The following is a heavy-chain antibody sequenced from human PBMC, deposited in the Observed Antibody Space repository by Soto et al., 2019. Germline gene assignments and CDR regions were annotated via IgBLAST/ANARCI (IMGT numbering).Heavy chain of an antibody. CDR3: ASTARSFDY. V-gene: IGHV3-30-3*01. CDR2: ISYDGSNK. Sequence: PGGSLRLSCAASGFIFSGYAMHWVRRAPGKGLDWVAVISYDGSNKYYADSVKGRFTISRDNSKNTLYLQMNSLRAEDTAVYYCASTARSFDYWGQGALVTVSS. CDR1: GFIFSGYA. D-gene: IGHD6-25*01. J-gene: IGHJ4*02.